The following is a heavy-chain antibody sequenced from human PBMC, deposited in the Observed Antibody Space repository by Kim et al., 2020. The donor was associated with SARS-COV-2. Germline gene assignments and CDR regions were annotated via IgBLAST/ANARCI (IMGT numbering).Heavy chain of an antibody. CDR3: TRVGSSLGADLY. V-gene: IGHV3-49*03. D-gene: IGHD6-13*01. CDR2: IRSKAYGGTT. CDR1: GFTFGDYA. Sequence: GGSLRLSCTASGFTFGDYAMSWFRQAPGKGLEWVSFIRSKAYGGTTEHAASVKGRFTISRDDSKSIAYLQMNSLKSEDTAVYYCTRVGSSLGADLYLGQGTLVTVSS. J-gene: IGHJ4*02.